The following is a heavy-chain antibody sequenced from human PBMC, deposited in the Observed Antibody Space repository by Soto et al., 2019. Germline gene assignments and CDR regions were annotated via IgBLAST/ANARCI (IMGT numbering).Heavy chain of an antibody. Sequence: SETLSLTCTVSGGSISSDDYYWNWIRQRPGKGLEWIGNIYYRGNTNYNPSLKSRIIMSMDMSENQFSLKLTSVAAADTAVYYCARGWDHYGMDVWGQGTTVTVSS. CDR1: GGSISSDDYY. V-gene: IGHV4-31*03. CDR3: ARGWDHYGMDV. CDR2: IYYRGNT. J-gene: IGHJ6*02. D-gene: IGHD1-26*01.